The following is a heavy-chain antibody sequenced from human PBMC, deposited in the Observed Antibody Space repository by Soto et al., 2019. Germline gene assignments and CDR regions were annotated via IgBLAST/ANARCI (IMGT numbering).Heavy chain of an antibody. D-gene: IGHD1-1*01. CDR1: GFTFSSYW. V-gene: IGHV3-7*01. CDR3: ARAGTGIASYENQDYYMDV. Sequence: GGSLRLSCAASGFTFSSYWMSWVRQAPGKGLEWVANIKQDGSEKYYVDSVKGRFTISRDNAKNSLYLQMNSLRAEDTAVYYCARAGTGIASYENQDYYMDVWGKGTTVTVSS. J-gene: IGHJ6*03. CDR2: IKQDGSEK.